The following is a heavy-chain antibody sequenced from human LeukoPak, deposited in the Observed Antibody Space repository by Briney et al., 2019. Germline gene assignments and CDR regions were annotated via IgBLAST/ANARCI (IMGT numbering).Heavy chain of an antibody. D-gene: IGHD6-19*01. CDR1: GFIFSSHG. CDR2: ISGSGGST. V-gene: IGHV3-23*01. J-gene: IGHJ4*02. Sequence: PGGSLRLSCAASGFIFSSHGMSWVRQHPGKGLEWVSSISGSGGSTYYPDSVKGRFTISRDNSKNTLYLQMNSLRAEDTAVYYCAKGYSSGWYYFDYWGQGTLVTVYS. CDR3: AKGYSSGWYYFDY.